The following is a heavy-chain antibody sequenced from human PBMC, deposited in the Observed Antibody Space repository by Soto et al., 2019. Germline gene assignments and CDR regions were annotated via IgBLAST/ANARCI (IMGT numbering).Heavy chain of an antibody. Sequence: SETLSLTCTVSGGSISSGGYYWSWIRQHPGKGLEWIGYIYYSGSTYYNPSLKSRVTISVDTSKNQFSLKLSSVTAADTAVYYCARGLTMVRGVIIRGAFDIWGQGTMVTVS. CDR3: ARGLTMVRGVIIRGAFDI. D-gene: IGHD3-10*01. J-gene: IGHJ3*02. CDR1: GGSISSGGYY. V-gene: IGHV4-31*03. CDR2: IYYSGST.